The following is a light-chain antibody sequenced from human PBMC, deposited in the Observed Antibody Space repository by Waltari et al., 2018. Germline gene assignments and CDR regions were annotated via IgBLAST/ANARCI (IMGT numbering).Light chain of an antibody. V-gene: IGLV2-14*01. J-gene: IGLJ3*02. CDR1: SSDLGVYNS. Sequence: QSALTQPASVSGSPGQSLSIYCTGTSSDLGVYNSVSWYQQHAGKAPKRMIYEVSNRPSGVSNRFSGSKSDNTASLTISWLQAEDEADYYCSSYTSSSTWVFGGGTKLTVL. CDR3: SSYTSSSTWV. CDR2: EVS.